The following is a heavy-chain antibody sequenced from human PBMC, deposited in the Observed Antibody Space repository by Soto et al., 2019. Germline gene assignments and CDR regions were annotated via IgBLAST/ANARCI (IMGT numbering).Heavy chain of an antibody. V-gene: IGHV4-4*07. Sequence: ETLSLTCSVSGGSMSGYYWNWIRRPAGRGLEWIGRIYSRGSTMYNPSLKSRVTMLIDTSNNQFSLSLNSVTAADTAVYYCAGISEDIYYGMDVWGQGTTVTVSS. CDR2: IYSRGST. CDR1: GGSMSGYY. CDR3: AGISEDIYYGMDV. D-gene: IGHD2-15*01. J-gene: IGHJ6*02.